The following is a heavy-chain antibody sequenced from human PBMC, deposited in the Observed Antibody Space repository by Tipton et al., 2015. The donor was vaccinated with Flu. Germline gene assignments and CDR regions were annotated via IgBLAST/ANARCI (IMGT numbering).Heavy chain of an antibody. J-gene: IGHJ5*02. CDR1: GYTFTGYY. Sequence: LVQSGAEAKNPGASLKVSCKASGYTFTGYYINWVRQAPGQGLEWMGRINPDSGGTNYAQKFQGRVTMTRDTSINTAYMELSRLTSDDTAIYYCARDHSRYASRSYRPHWLDPWGQGTLVTVSS. CDR3: ARDHSRYASRSYRPHWLDP. CDR2: INPDSGGT. V-gene: IGHV1-2*06. D-gene: IGHD3-16*02.